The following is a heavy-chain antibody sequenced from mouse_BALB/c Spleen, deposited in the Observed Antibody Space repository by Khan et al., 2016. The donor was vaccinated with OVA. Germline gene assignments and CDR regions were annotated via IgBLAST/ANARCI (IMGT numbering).Heavy chain of an antibody. V-gene: IGHV3-2*02. Sequence: EVQLQESGPGLVKPSQSLSLTCTVTGYSITSDYAWNWIRQFPGNKLEWMGYISYSGSTSYTPSLKSRISITRDTSKNQFFLQFNSVTTDDTSTYYCARGRSYWGQGTLVTVSA. D-gene: IGHD3-3*01. J-gene: IGHJ3*01. CDR3: ARGRSY. CDR1: GYSITSDYA. CDR2: ISYSGST.